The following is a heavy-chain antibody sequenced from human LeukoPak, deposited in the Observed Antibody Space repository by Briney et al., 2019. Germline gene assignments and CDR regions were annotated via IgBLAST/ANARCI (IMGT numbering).Heavy chain of an antibody. J-gene: IGHJ4*02. CDR3: AKAPDYYDSSGPTYFDY. V-gene: IGHV3-23*01. CDR2: ISGSGGST. CDR1: GFTFSSYG. D-gene: IGHD3-22*01. Sequence: GGTLRLSCAASGFTFSSYGMSWVRQAPGKGLEWVSAISGSGGSTYYADSVKGRFTISRDNSKNTLYLQMNSLRAEDTAVYYCAKAPDYYDSSGPTYFDYWGQGTLVTVSS.